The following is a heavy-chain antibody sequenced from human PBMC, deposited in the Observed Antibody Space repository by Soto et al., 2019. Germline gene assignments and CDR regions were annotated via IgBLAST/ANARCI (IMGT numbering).Heavy chain of an antibody. Sequence: QVQLVQSGPKVKRPGSSVKVSCEASGGTFKKFAISWVRQAPGQGLEWMGGTLPFLGSSKYPQKFQGRVTIAADESATTTYMELTGLTSEDTAVYYCARGGKFHSEDLWEASYSHGLDVWGQGTTVTVSS. CDR2: TLPFLGSS. CDR1: GGTFKKFA. V-gene: IGHV1-69*01. J-gene: IGHJ6*02. CDR3: ARGGKFHSEDLWEASYSHGLDV. D-gene: IGHD1-26*01.